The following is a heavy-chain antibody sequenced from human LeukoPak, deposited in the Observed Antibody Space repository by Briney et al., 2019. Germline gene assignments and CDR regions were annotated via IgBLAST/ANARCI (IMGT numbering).Heavy chain of an antibody. J-gene: IGHJ5*02. Sequence: GGSLRLSCGASGFTFSSYAMSWVRQAPGKGLEWVSAISGSGGSTYYADSVKGRFTISRDNSKNTLYLQMNSLRAEDTAVYYCAKLMCGIRCSSSRGWFDPWGQGTLVTVSS. CDR3: AKLMCGIRCSSSRGWFDP. CDR2: ISGSGGST. D-gene: IGHD2-2*01. CDR1: GFTFSSYA. V-gene: IGHV3-23*01.